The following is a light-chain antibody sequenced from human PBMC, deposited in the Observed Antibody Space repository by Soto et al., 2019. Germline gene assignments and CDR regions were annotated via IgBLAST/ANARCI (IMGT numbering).Light chain of an antibody. CDR2: AAS. CDR3: QPSYSTPRT. J-gene: IGKJ1*01. CDR1: QSISNY. Sequence: DIQMTQSPSSLSASVGDRVTITCRASQSISNYLNWYQQKPGKAPKLLMYAASSLQSGVPSRFSGSGSGTDFPLTISSLQPEDFATYYCQPSYSTPRTFGQGTKVEI. V-gene: IGKV1-39*01.